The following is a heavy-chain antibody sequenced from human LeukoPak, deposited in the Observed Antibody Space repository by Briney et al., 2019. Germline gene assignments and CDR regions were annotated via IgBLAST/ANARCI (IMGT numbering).Heavy chain of an antibody. J-gene: IGHJ3*02. D-gene: IGHD3-22*01. CDR3: ARDLPDSGGYSYDAFDI. CDR2: IYYSGST. V-gene: IGHV4-31*03. Sequence: SETLSLTCTVSGGSISSGGYYWTWIRQHPGKGLEWIGYIYYSGSTFYNPSLKSRVTISVDTSKNQFSLKLSSVTAADTAVYYCARDLPDSGGYSYDAFDIWGQGTMVTVSS. CDR1: GGSISSGGYY.